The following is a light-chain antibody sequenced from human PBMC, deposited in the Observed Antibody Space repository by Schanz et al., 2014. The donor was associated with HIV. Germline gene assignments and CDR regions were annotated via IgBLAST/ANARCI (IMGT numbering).Light chain of an antibody. Sequence: DIQMTQSPSSLSASVGDRVTITCQASQDIRKYLIWYQQKPGKAPKFLIYDASNLERGVPSRFSGSGSGTDFTFTITSLQPEDGATYFCQQYANPPLTFGGGTKVELK. V-gene: IGKV1-33*01. CDR1: QDIRKY. J-gene: IGKJ4*01. CDR3: QQYANPPLT. CDR2: DAS.